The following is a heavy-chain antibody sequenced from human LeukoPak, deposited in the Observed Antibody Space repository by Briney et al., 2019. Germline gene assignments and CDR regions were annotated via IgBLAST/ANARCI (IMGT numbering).Heavy chain of an antibody. J-gene: IGHJ5*02. D-gene: IGHD3-10*01. Sequence: SETLSLTCTVAGVSISSTSYCWGWIRQPPGKGPEWIGGIYYSGRSYYHPSRKSRVTISVDTPKRQFSLKLSSVTAADTAVYYCAQSLGASTWFGNWFDPWGQGTLVTVSS. CDR1: GVSISSTSYC. CDR3: AQSLGASTWFGNWFDP. V-gene: IGHV4-39*01. CDR2: IYYSGRS.